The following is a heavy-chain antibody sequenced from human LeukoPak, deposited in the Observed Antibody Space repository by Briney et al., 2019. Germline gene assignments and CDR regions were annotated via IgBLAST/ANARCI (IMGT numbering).Heavy chain of an antibody. CDR2: IYYSGSA. D-gene: IGHD5-18*01. J-gene: IGHJ4*02. V-gene: IGHV4-59*01. CDR3: AGDSYGFDY. Sequence: SETLSLTCTVSGGSISNYYWSWIRQPPGKGLEWSGYIYYSGSASYTPSLKSRVTISVDTSKNQFSLKLSSVTTADTAVYYCAGDSYGFDYWGQGILVTVSS. CDR1: GGSISNYY.